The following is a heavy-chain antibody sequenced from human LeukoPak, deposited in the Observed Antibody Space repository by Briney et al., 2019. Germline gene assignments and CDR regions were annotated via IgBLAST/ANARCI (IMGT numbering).Heavy chain of an antibody. D-gene: IGHD3-10*01. CDR1: GYTFTGYY. J-gene: IGHJ4*02. CDR3: ARSGYGSGSYPDY. Sequence: ASVKVSCKASGYTFTGYYMHWVRQAPGQGLEWMGWINTNTGNPTYAQGFTGRFVFSLDTSVSTAYLQISSLKAEDTAVYYCARSGYGSGSYPDYWGQGTLVTVSS. CDR2: INTNTGNP. V-gene: IGHV7-4-1*02.